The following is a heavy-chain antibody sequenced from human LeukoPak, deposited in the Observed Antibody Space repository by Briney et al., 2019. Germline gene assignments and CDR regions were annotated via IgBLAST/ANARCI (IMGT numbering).Heavy chain of an antibody. CDR1: GGSVSGYY. V-gene: IGHV4-59*02. D-gene: IGHD5-18*01. Sequence: PSETLSLTCVVSGGSVSGYYWGWIRQPPGRGLEWIGYVYYSGSTNYNPSFKSRITISVDTSRNQFSLQLSSVTAADTAVYYCARGQRGYSYGNWGQGTLVTVPS. CDR3: ARGQRGYSYGN. J-gene: IGHJ4*02. CDR2: VYYSGST.